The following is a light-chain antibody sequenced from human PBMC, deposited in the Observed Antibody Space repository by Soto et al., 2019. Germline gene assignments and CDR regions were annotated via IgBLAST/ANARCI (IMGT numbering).Light chain of an antibody. CDR3: AAWDDSLDGPI. J-gene: IGLJ1*01. Sequence: QSVLTQPPSASGTPGQSITISCSGSSSNIGSNSVNWYQQFPGTAPKLLIYNNHQRPSGVPDRFSGSKSGTSAFLAISGLQSEDESDYSCAAWDDSLDGPIFGTGTKVTVL. V-gene: IGLV1-44*01. CDR2: NNH. CDR1: SSNIGSNS.